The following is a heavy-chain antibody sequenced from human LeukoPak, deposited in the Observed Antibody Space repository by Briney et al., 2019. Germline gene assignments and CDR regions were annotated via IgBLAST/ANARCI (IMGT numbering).Heavy chain of an antibody. CDR2: IYSGGST. V-gene: IGHV3-66*01. D-gene: IGHD4-11*01. J-gene: IGHJ6*02. CDR3: ARSYSNHLFGMDV. Sequence: GGSLRLSCAACGFTVSSYYMTWVRQDPGKGLEWVSVIYSGGSTYYADSVKGRVAVSRDNSKNTVFLQMNSVRAADTALYYCARSYSNHLFGMDVWGQGTTVTISS. CDR1: GFTVSSYY.